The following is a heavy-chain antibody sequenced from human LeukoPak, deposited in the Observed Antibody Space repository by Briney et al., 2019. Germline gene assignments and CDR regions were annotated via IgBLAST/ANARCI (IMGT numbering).Heavy chain of an antibody. J-gene: IGHJ3*02. Sequence: ASVKVSCKASGYTFTSYGISWVRQAPGQGLEWMGWISAYNGNTNYAQKLQGRVTMTTDTSTSTAYMELRSLRSDDTAVYYCARVWVPSMIVVVTPYDAFDIWGQGTMVTVSS. CDR1: GYTFTSYG. V-gene: IGHV1-18*01. D-gene: IGHD3-22*01. CDR2: ISAYNGNT. CDR3: ARVWVPSMIVVVTPYDAFDI.